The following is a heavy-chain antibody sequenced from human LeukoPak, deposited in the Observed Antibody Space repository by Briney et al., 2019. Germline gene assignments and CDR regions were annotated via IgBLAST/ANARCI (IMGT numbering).Heavy chain of an antibody. D-gene: IGHD2-21*02. Sequence: TGGSLRLSCAASGFTFSSYAMSWVRQAPGKGLEWVSAISGSGGSTYYADSVKGRFTIFRDNSKNTLYLQMNSLRAEDTAVYYCAKDLLVTAVYYFDYWGQGTLVTVSS. CDR2: ISGSGGST. CDR3: AKDLLVTAVYYFDY. J-gene: IGHJ4*02. CDR1: GFTFSSYA. V-gene: IGHV3-23*01.